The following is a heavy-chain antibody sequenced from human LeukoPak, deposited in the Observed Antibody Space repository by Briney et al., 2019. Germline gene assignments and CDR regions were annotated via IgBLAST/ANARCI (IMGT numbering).Heavy chain of an antibody. CDR2: IYYSGTT. V-gene: IGHV4-59*01. D-gene: IGHD6-19*01. CDR1: GGSISPYY. CDR3: ARDLKIRYNSGWYSFDY. J-gene: IGHJ4*02. Sequence: PSETLSLTCSVSGGSISPYYWSWIRQPPGKGLEWIGYIYYSGTTNYNPSLKSRVTISVDTSKNQFSLKLISVTAADTAVYYCARDLKIRYNSGWYSFDYWGQGILVTVSS.